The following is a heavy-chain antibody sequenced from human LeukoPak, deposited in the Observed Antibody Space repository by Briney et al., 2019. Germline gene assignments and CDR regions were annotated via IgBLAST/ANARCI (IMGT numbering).Heavy chain of an antibody. D-gene: IGHD1-1*01. Sequence: GGSLRLSCAASGFTFGSYAMSWVRQAPGKGLEWVSAISGSGGSTYYADSVKGRFTISRDNSKNTLYLQMNSLRAEDTAVYYCAKAFGLERNFDYWGQGTLVTVSS. CDR1: GFTFGSYA. V-gene: IGHV3-23*01. CDR3: AKAFGLERNFDY. J-gene: IGHJ4*02. CDR2: ISGSGGST.